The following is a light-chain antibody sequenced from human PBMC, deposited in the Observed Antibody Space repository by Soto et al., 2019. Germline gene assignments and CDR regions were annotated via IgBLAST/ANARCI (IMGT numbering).Light chain of an antibody. Sequence: EIVLTQSPGTLSLSPGESAALSCRASQSVTSNYLVWYRQKPGQAPRLLIYAISSRAAGIPDRFNGSGSGTDFTITITRLEPEDSAVYYCQQHSNSPWTFGHGTRVEV. J-gene: IGKJ1*01. CDR3: QQHSNSPWT. CDR1: QSVTSNY. CDR2: AIS. V-gene: IGKV3D-20*02.